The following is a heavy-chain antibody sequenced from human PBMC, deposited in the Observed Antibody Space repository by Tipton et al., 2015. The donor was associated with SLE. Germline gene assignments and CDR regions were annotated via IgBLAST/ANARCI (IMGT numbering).Heavy chain of an antibody. J-gene: IGHJ4*02. V-gene: IGHV4-39*02. CDR3: ARDMYCSDGICKATFDY. CDR2: IFYSGVT. CDR1: GDSISSSRYY. Sequence: GLVKPSETLSLSCSVSGDSISSSRYYWAWIRQPPGKGLEWIGSIFYSGVTYYNPSLKRRVTMSVDTSKNQFSLNLRSVSAADTAIYYCARDMYCSDGICKATFDYWGQGSLVTVSS. D-gene: IGHD2-15*01.